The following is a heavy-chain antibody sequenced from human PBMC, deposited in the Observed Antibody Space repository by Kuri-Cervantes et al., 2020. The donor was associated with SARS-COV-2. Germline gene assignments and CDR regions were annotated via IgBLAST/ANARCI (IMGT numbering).Heavy chain of an antibody. J-gene: IGHJ4*02. D-gene: IGHD7-27*01. V-gene: IGHV4-38-2*01. CDR3: ASLRTGEGPLLDY. Sequence: SQTLSLTCAVSGYSISSGYYWGWIRQPPGKGPEWIGSIYHSGSTYYNPSLKSRVTISVDTSKNQLSLKLSSVTAADTAVYYCASLRTGEGPLLDYWGQGTLVTVSS. CDR1: GYSISSGYY. CDR2: IYHSGST.